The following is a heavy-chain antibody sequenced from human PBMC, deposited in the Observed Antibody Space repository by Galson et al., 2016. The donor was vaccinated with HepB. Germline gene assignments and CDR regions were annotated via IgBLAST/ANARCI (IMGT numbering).Heavy chain of an antibody. J-gene: IGHJ4*02. CDR1: GFTFGDYA. V-gene: IGHV3-49*03. CDR2: IRSKTYGGTT. D-gene: IGHD5-18*01. CDR3: ARDHTPMVTYYDLDI. Sequence: SLRLSCATSGFTFGDYAMSWFRQAPGKGLEWVGFIRSKTYGGTTEHAASVKGRFTISRDDSKSIAYLQINSLKTEDTARYFCARDHTPMVTYYDLDIWGQGTLVTVSS.